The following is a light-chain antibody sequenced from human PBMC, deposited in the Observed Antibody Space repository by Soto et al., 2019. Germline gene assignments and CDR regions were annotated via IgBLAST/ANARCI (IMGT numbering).Light chain of an antibody. J-gene: IGKJ4*01. CDR2: DAS. CDR3: HQRSNWTPLT. Sequence: DIVLTQSPATLSLSLGERATLSCRASQSVSSYLAWYQQKPGQAPSLLIYDASNMATGIPARFSGSGSGTDFSLPISSLEPEDFVVYYCHQRSNWTPLTFGGGTKVEIK. V-gene: IGKV3-11*01. CDR1: QSVSSY.